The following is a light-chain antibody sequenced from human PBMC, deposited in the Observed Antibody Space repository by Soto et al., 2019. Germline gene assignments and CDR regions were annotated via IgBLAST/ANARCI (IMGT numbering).Light chain of an antibody. Sequence: DIHMNQSPSSLSASVGDRVTMTCRASQSISRRVNWYQQKAGKVPKVLIYDAFSLQSGVPPRFSGSGSGTDFNLTITGLQPEDYATYYCQQSYYSSWTFGQGTKVE. CDR1: QSISRR. V-gene: IGKV1-39*01. CDR2: DAF. CDR3: QQSYYSSWT. J-gene: IGKJ1*01.